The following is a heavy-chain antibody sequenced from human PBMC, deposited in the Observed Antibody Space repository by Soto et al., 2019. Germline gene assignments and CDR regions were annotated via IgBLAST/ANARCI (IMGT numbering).Heavy chain of an antibody. V-gene: IGHV4-34*01. D-gene: IGHD6-13*01. J-gene: IGHJ5*02. CDR3: ARALGVSSSWYIWFDP. CDR1: GGSFSGYY. Sequence: SETLSLTCAVYGGSFSGYYWSWIRQPPGKGLEWIGEINHSGSTNYNPSLKSRVTISVDTSKNQFSLKLSSVTAADTAVYYCARALGVSSSWYIWFDPWGQGTLVTVSS. CDR2: INHSGST.